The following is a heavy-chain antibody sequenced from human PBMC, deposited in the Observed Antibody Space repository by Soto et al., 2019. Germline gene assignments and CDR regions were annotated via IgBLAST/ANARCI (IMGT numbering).Heavy chain of an antibody. Sequence: GGSLRRSCAASGCTFSSYAMHWVRQAPGKGLEWVAVISYDGSNKYYADSVKGRFTISRDNSKNTLYLQMNSLRAEDTAVYYCARAEAVYNWFDPWGQGTLVTVSS. CDR3: ARAEAVYNWFDP. J-gene: IGHJ5*02. CDR1: GCTFSSYA. V-gene: IGHV3-30-3*01. CDR2: ISYDGSNK. D-gene: IGHD6-19*01.